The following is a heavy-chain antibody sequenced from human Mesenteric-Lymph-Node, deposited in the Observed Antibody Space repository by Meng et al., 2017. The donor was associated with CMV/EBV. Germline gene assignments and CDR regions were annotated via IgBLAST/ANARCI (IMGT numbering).Heavy chain of an antibody. CDR1: GFSLSTSGVG. Sequence: SGFSLSTSGVGVGWIRQPPGKALEWLALIYWNDDKRYSPSLKSRLTITKDTSKNQVVLTMTNMDPVDTATYYCAHRRIAVAGTYWFDPWGQGTLVTVSS. V-gene: IGHV2-5*01. D-gene: IGHD6-19*01. J-gene: IGHJ5*02. CDR2: IYWNDDK. CDR3: AHRRIAVAGTYWFDP.